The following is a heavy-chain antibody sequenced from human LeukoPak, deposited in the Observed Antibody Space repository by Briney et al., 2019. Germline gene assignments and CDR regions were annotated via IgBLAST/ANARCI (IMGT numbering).Heavy chain of an antibody. CDR1: GFTFSSYS. Sequence: GGSLRLSCVASGFTFSSYSMNWVRQAPGKGLEWVSSISSSSSYIYYADSVKGRFTFSRDNAKNSLSLQMDSLRAEDTAVYYCARDGEVGVGRWFDPWGQGTLVTVSS. D-gene: IGHD1-26*01. V-gene: IGHV3-21*01. CDR2: ISSSSSYI. CDR3: ARDGEVGVGRWFDP. J-gene: IGHJ5*02.